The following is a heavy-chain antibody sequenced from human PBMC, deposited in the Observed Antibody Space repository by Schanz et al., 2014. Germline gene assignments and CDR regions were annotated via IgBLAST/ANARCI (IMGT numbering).Heavy chain of an antibody. CDR3: AKDQLANYRGSGYNWFDP. D-gene: IGHD3-10*01. CDR1: GFTFSTCA. Sequence: QVQLVESGGGVVQPGRSLRLSCAASGFTFSTCAMHWVRQAPGKGLEWVAVISYDGNNQYYADSVKGRFTISRDNSKNTLYLQMNSLRADDTAVYYCAKDQLANYRGSGYNWFDPWGQGTLVTVSS. CDR2: ISYDGNNQ. V-gene: IGHV3-30*04. J-gene: IGHJ5*02.